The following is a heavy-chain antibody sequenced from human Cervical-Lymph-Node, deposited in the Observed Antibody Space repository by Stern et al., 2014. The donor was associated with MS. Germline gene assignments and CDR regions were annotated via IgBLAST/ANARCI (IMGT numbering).Heavy chain of an antibody. CDR1: GYTFTTYY. CDR3: ARGYYYDSSSYYYLDAFDI. D-gene: IGHD3-22*01. J-gene: IGHJ3*02. V-gene: IGHV1-46*01. Sequence: QLVQSGAEVKKPGASVKVSCKASGYTFTTYYMHWVRQAPGQGLEWMGKINPSGGSTKYAQKFQGRVTMTGDTSTSTVYMELSSLRSEDTAVYYCARGYYYDSSSYYYLDAFDIWGQGTMVTVSS. CDR2: INPSGGST.